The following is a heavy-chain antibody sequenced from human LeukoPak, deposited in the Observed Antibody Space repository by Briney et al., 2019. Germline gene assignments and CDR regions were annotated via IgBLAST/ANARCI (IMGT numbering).Heavy chain of an antibody. J-gene: IGHJ4*02. Sequence: PSETLSLTCAVYGGSFSGYCWSWFRQPPGEGLEWIGQINHSGSTNYNPSLKSRVTISVDTSKNQFSLKLSSVTAADTAVYYCARGRGNSFSPTNDYWGQGTLVTVSS. CDR1: GGSFSGYC. CDR3: ARGRGNSFSPTNDY. V-gene: IGHV4-34*01. D-gene: IGHD4-23*01. CDR2: INHSGST.